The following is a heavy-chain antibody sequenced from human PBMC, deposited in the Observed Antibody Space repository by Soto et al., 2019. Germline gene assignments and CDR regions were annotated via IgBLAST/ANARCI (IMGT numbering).Heavy chain of an antibody. D-gene: IGHD2-2*01. J-gene: IGHJ6*02. CDR1: GYTFTSYG. Sequence: QVPLVQSGAEVKKPGASVKVSCKASGYTFTSYGISWVRQAPGQGLEWMGWISAYNGNTNYAQKLQGRVTMTTDTSTSTAYMELRSLRSDDTAVYYCARDTGVVVPAAMGYGMDVWGQGTTVTVSS. CDR2: ISAYNGNT. CDR3: ARDTGVVVPAAMGYGMDV. V-gene: IGHV1-18*01.